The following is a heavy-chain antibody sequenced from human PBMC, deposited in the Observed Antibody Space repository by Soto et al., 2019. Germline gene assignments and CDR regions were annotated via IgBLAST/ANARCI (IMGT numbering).Heavy chain of an antibody. Sequence: SETLSLTCTVSGGSISSYYWSWIRQPPGKGLEWIGYIYHSGSTYYNPSLKSRVTISVDTSKNQFSLKLSSVTAADTAVYYCARGWGRIFDYWGQGTLVTVSS. CDR1: GGSISSYY. CDR2: IYHSGST. D-gene: IGHD7-27*01. V-gene: IGHV4-59*12. J-gene: IGHJ4*02. CDR3: ARGWGRIFDY.